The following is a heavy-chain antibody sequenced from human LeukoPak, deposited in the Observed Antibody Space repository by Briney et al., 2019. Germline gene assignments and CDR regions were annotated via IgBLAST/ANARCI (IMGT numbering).Heavy chain of an antibody. CDR3: ARSPNYYDSSGYWRPNAFDI. CDR1: GGSFSGYY. D-gene: IGHD3-22*01. CDR2: FSYSGSS. Sequence: SETLSLTCAVYGGSFSGYYWSWIRQPPGKGLEWIQYFSYSGSSNYNPSLKSRVTISVDTSKNQFSLKLSSVTAADTAVYYCARSPNYYDSSGYWRPNAFDIWGQGTMVTVSS. V-gene: IGHV4-59*01. J-gene: IGHJ3*02.